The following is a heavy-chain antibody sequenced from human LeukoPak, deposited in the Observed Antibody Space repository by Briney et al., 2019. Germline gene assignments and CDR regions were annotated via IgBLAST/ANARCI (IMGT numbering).Heavy chain of an antibody. V-gene: IGHV1-2*02. CDR3: AKGDSSSVPQKGPDY. CDR1: GYTFTGYY. Sequence: ASVKVSCKASGYTFTGYYMHWVRQAPGQGLEWMGWINPNSGGTNYAQKFQGRVTMTRDTSISTAYMELSRLRSDDTAAYYCAKGDSSSVPQKGPDYWGQGTLVTVSS. D-gene: IGHD6-13*01. J-gene: IGHJ4*02. CDR2: INPNSGGT.